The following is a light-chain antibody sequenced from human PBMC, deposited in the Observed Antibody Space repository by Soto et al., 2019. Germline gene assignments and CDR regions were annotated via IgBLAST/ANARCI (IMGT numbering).Light chain of an antibody. CDR1: QSVLYSSNNKNY. V-gene: IGKV4-1*01. Sequence: DIVMTQSPDSLAVSLGERATINCKSSQSVLYSSNNKNYLAWYQQKLGQPPKLLIYWASTRESGVPDRFSGSGSGTDFTLTISSQQAEDVAVYYCQQYYSTPSFGPGTKVDIK. J-gene: IGKJ3*01. CDR3: QQYYSTPS. CDR2: WAS.